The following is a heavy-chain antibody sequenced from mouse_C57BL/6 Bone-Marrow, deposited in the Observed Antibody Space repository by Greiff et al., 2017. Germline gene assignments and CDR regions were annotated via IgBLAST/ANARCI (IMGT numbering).Heavy chain of an antibody. Sequence: QVQLQQPGAELVKPGASVKLSCKASGYTFTSYWMQWVKQRPGQGLEWIGEIDPSDSYTNYNQKFKGKATLTVDTSSSTAYMQLSSLTSEDSAVYYCARIYWDYWGQGTTLTVSS. CDR3: ARIYWDY. J-gene: IGHJ2*01. V-gene: IGHV1-50*01. D-gene: IGHD1-1*01. CDR1: GYTFTSYW. CDR2: IDPSDSYT.